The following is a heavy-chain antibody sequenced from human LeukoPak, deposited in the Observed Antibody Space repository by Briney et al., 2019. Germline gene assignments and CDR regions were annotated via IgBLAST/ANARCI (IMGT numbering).Heavy chain of an antibody. CDR3: ARMNCSSTSCPDAFDI. V-gene: IGHV3-21*01. D-gene: IGHD2-2*01. Sequence: GGSLRLSCAASGFTFSRYSMNWVRQAPGKGLEWVTSISSSSRYIYYADSVKGRYTISTDNPKTSLYLHMSSLRAEDTAVYYCARMNCSSTSCPDAFDIWDQGTMVTVSS. J-gene: IGHJ3*02. CDR1: GFTFSRYS. CDR2: ISSSSRYI.